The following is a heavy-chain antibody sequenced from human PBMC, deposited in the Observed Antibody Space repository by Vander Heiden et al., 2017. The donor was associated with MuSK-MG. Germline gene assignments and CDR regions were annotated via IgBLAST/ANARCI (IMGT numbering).Heavy chain of an antibody. CDR3: ARAGRTSRAGYYYMDV. Sequence: QVQLPDSGPGLVKPSQTLSLTCTFSGGPISSGNYYWSWIRQHPGKGLEWIWYIYYSGSTYYNPSLKSRVTISVDTSKNQFSLKLSSVTAADTAVYYCARAGRTSRAGYYYMDVWGKGTTVTVSS. D-gene: IGHD2-2*01. CDR2: IYYSGST. J-gene: IGHJ6*03. CDR1: GGPISSGNYY. V-gene: IGHV4-31*03.